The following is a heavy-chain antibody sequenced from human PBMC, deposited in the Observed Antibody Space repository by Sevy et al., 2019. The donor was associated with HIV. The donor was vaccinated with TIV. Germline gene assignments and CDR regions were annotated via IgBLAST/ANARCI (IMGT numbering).Heavy chain of an antibody. CDR1: GYTFTSYG. Sequence: ASVKVSCKASGYTFTSYGISWVRQAPGQGLEWMGGISAYNGNTNYAQKFQGRVTMTTDTSTSTAYMELRSLRSDDTAVYYCARGNSSGWAYYYYYMDVWGKGTTVTVSS. CDR3: ARGNSSGWAYYYYYMDV. J-gene: IGHJ6*03. CDR2: ISAYNGNT. D-gene: IGHD6-19*01. V-gene: IGHV1-18*04.